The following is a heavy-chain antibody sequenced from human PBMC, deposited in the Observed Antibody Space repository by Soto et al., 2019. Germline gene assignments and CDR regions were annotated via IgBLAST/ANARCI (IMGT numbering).Heavy chain of an antibody. Sequence: QVQLQESGPGLVKPSGTLSLTCSVTGASVSTYSWSWIRQSPGKGLDWIGYIHYSGGTNYTPSLRSRVTITVDTSKNQLSLNLTSLTAADTAVYYCARGGTSGSAVFNWFDPWGQGTLVTVSS. V-gene: IGHV4-59*02. CDR2: IHYSGGT. J-gene: IGHJ5*02. CDR1: GASVSTYS. D-gene: IGHD3-10*01. CDR3: ARGGTSGSAVFNWFDP.